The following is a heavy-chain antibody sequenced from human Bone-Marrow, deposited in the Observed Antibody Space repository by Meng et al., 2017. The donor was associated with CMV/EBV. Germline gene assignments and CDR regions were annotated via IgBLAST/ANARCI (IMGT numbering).Heavy chain of an antibody. Sequence: LRLSCVISGDSVSRNGAAWNWIRQSPSRGLEWLGRTYFKSIWYTDYAVSVRSRIAINADTAGNQFSLQLRFVTPDDTAVYYCARAPATGDDFDYWGQGTLVTFSS. CDR1: GDSVSRNGAA. J-gene: IGHJ4*02. V-gene: IGHV6-1*01. CDR2: TYFKSIWYT. CDR3: ARAPATGDDFDY. D-gene: IGHD7-27*01.